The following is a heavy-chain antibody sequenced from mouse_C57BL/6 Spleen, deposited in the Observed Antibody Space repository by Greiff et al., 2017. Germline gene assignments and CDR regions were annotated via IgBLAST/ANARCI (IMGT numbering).Heavy chain of an antibody. CDR3: AREGDGYYLYYAMDY. CDR1: GYAFSSSW. D-gene: IGHD2-3*01. Sequence: QVQLKQSGPELVKPGASVKISCKASGYAFSSSWLNWVKQRPGKGLEWIGRIYPGDGDTNYNGKFKGKATLTADKSSSTAYMQLSSLTSEDSVVYFCAREGDGYYLYYAMDYWGQGTSVTVSS. CDR2: IYPGDGDT. J-gene: IGHJ4*01. V-gene: IGHV1-82*01.